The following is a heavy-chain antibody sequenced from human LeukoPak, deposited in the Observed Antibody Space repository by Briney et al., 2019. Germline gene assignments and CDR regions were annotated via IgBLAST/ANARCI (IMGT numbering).Heavy chain of an antibody. J-gene: IGHJ4*02. V-gene: IGHV1-69*05. D-gene: IGHD1-26*01. CDR1: GGTFSSYA. CDR2: IIPIFGTA. CDR3: AVSSGSYLSPDY. Sequence: SVKLSCKASGGTFSSYAISWVRQAPGQGLEWMGGIIPIFGTANYAQKFQVRVTITTDESTSTDDMELSSLRSEDTAVYYCAVSSGSYLSPDYWGQGTLVTVSS.